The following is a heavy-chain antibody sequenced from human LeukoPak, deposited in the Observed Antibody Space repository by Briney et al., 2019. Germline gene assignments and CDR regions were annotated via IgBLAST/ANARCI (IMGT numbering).Heavy chain of an antibody. CDR2: INPNSGGT. CDR1: GYTFTGYY. Sequence: ASVKVSCKASGYTFTGYYMHWVRQAPGQGLEWMGWINPNSGGTNYAQKFQGRVTMTRDTSISTAYMELSRLRSDDTAVYYCARSPPPTWGYCSSTSCFNIDYWGQGTLVTVSS. V-gene: IGHV1-2*02. D-gene: IGHD2-2*01. J-gene: IGHJ4*02. CDR3: ARSPPPTWGYCSSTSCFNIDY.